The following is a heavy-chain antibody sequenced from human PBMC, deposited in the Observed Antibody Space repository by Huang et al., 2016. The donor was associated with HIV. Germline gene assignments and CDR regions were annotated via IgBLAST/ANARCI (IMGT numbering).Heavy chain of an antibody. J-gene: IGHJ4*02. V-gene: IGHV1-8*01. CDR1: GYIFSHYD. D-gene: IGHD6-19*01. Sequence: QVQLVQSGPEVKKPGASVKVSCQTSGYIFSHYDINWVRQAPGQGLQWSGWLNPNSCKTAYGQNFQGRVTLTRSTSTGAAYMVLNSLTSQDTAVYYCARLTSGWYQDYWGQGTLVTVSS. CDR3: ARLTSGWYQDY. CDR2: LNPNSCKT.